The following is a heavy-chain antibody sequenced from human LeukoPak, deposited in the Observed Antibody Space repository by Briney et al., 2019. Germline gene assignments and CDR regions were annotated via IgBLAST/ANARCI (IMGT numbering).Heavy chain of an antibody. CDR3: ARDPPGGGY. CDR2: MYSGGST. Sequence: PGGSLRLSCAASGITVSVNFMSWVRQAPGKGPEWVSAMYSGGSTAYADSVRGRFIISRDAAKNTVDLQMNSLRTEDTAVYYCARDPPGGGYWGQGTLVTVYS. CDR1: GITVSVNF. V-gene: IGHV3-66*02. J-gene: IGHJ4*02. D-gene: IGHD1-26*01.